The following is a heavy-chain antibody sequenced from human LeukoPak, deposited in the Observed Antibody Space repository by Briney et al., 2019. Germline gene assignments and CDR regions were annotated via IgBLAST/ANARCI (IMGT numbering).Heavy chain of an antibody. CDR3: ARQAVVYCSGGSCYGGWFDP. D-gene: IGHD2-15*01. J-gene: IGHJ5*02. CDR1: GGSISGSSYY. V-gene: IGHV4-39*01. CDR2: IYYSGST. Sequence: SETLSLTCTVSGGSISGSSYYWGWIRQPPGKGLEWIGSIYYSGSTYYNPSLKSRVTISVDTSKNQFSLKLSSVTAADTAVYYCARQAVVYCSGGSCYGGWFDPWGQGTLVTVSS.